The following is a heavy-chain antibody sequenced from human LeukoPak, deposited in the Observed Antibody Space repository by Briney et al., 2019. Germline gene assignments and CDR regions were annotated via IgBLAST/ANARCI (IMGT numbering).Heavy chain of an antibody. CDR3: ARGERAYSPGYFDY. Sequence: SETLSLTCTVSGGSISSGGYYWSWIRQPPGTGLEWIGYIYHSGSTYYNPSLKSRVTISVDRSKNQFSLKLSSVTAADTAVYYCARGERAYSPGYFDYWGQGTLVTVSS. D-gene: IGHD3-16*01. CDR1: GGSISSGGYY. J-gene: IGHJ4*02. CDR2: IYHSGST. V-gene: IGHV4-30-2*01.